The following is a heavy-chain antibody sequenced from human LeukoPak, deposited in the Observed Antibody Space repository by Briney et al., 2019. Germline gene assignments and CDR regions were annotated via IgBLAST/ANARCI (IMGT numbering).Heavy chain of an antibody. Sequence: SETLSLTCTVSGGSISSSSYYWSWIRQPPGKGLEWIGYIFHSGSTNYNPSLKSRVTISVDTSKNQFSLKLSSVTAADTAVYYCARVYYDSSGYNFDYWGQGTLVTVSS. J-gene: IGHJ4*02. CDR1: GGSISSSSYY. V-gene: IGHV4-61*01. D-gene: IGHD3-22*01. CDR3: ARVYYDSSGYNFDY. CDR2: IFHSGST.